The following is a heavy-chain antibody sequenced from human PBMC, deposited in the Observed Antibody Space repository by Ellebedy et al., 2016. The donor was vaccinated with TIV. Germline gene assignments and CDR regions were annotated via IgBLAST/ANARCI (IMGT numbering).Heavy chain of an antibody. CDR2: ISSSSSYT. V-gene: IGHV3-21*05. Sequence: GESLKISCAASGFTFSSYDMNWVRQAPGKGLEWVSYISSSSSYTNYADSVKGRFTISRDNAKNSLFLQMNSLRAEDTAVYYCASYCSSTSCPTDYYYGLDVWGQGTTVTVSS. D-gene: IGHD2-2*01. J-gene: IGHJ6*02. CDR3: ASYCSSTSCPTDYYYGLDV. CDR1: GFTFSSYD.